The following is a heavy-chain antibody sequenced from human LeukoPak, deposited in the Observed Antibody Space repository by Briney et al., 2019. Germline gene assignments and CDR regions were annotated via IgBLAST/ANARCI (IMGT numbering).Heavy chain of an antibody. Sequence: SETLSLTCAVYGGSFSGYYWSWIRQPPGKGLEWIGEINPSGSTNYNPSLKSRVTISVDTSKNQFSLNLNSVTAADTAVYYCARAPELYYFDCWGQGTLVTVSS. CDR2: INPSGST. V-gene: IGHV4-34*01. CDR1: GGSFSGYY. J-gene: IGHJ4*02. CDR3: ARAPELYYFDC. D-gene: IGHD3-10*01.